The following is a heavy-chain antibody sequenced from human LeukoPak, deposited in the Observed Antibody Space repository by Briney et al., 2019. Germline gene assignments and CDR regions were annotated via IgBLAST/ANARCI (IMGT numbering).Heavy chain of an antibody. D-gene: IGHD3-16*01. CDR3: ARETSQKGAHYMDV. J-gene: IGHJ6*03. Sequence: PGGSLRLSCAASVFTFSSYGMSWVRQAAGKGLEWVSAISGSGGSTYYADSVKGRFTISRDNSKNTLYLQMNSLRAEDTAVYYCARETSQKGAHYMDVWGKGTTVTISS. CDR1: VFTFSSYG. V-gene: IGHV3-23*01. CDR2: ISGSGGST.